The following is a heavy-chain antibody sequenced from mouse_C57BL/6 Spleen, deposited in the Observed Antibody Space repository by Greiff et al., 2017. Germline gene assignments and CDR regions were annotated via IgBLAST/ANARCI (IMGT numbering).Heavy chain of an antibody. CDR2: IYPGSGST. D-gene: IGHD1-1*01. CDR3: ARGDIYYGSSYEYFDV. CDR1: GYTFTSYW. J-gene: IGHJ1*03. Sequence: VQLQQPGAELVKPGASVKMSCKASGYTFTSYWITWVKQRPGQGLEWIGDIYPGSGSTNYNEKFKSKATLTVDTSSSTAYMQLSSLTSEDSAVYYCARGDIYYGSSYEYFDVWGTGTTVTVSS. V-gene: IGHV1-55*01.